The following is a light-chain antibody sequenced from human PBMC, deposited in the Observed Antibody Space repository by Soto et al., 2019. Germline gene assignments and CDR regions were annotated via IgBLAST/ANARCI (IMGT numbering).Light chain of an antibody. CDR1: QSVNSY. CDR3: QQRTNWPTST. V-gene: IGKV3-11*01. J-gene: IGKJ5*01. Sequence: EIVLTQSPATLSLSPGERATPSCRASQSVNSYLAWYQQRPGQAPRLLIHDASSRATGIPARFSGSGSGTDFTLTISSLEPEDFAVYYCQQRTNWPTSTFGQGTRLEIK. CDR2: DAS.